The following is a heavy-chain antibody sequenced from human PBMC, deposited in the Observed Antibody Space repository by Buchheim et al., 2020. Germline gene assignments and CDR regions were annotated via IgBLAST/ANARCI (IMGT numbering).Heavy chain of an antibody. CDR2: INHSGST. D-gene: IGHD2-2*01. CDR3: ASAPSSIVVVPAASY. CDR1: GGSFSGYY. J-gene: IGHJ4*02. Sequence: QVLLQQWGAGLLKPSETLSLTCAVHGGSFSGYYWSWIRQPPGKGLEWIGEINHSGSTNYNPSLKSRATIPVDTSKNQSPLKLGSVTAADTAVYYCASAPSSIVVVPAASYWGQGTL. V-gene: IGHV4-34*01.